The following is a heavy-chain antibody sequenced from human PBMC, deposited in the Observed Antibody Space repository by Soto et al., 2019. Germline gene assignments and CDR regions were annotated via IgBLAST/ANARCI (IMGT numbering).Heavy chain of an antibody. CDR1: VGTFSSYA. V-gene: IGHV1-69*13. J-gene: IGHJ6*02. Sequence: SVKVSCKASVGTFSSYAISWVRQAPGQGLEWMGGIIPIFGTANYAQKFQGRVTITADESTSTAYMELSSLRSEDTAVYYCASTKDVLLWFGELLTSYYYYGMDVWGQGTTVTVSS. CDR3: ASTKDVLLWFGELLTSYYYYGMDV. CDR2: IIPIFGTA. D-gene: IGHD3-10*01.